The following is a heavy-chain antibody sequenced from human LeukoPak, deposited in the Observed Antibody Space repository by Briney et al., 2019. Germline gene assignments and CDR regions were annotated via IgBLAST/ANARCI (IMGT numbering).Heavy chain of an antibody. J-gene: IGHJ4*02. CDR1: GGSISSYY. D-gene: IGHD6-19*01. Sequence: ETLSLTFTVSGGSISSYYWSWVRQAPGKGLEWVSAISGSGGSTYYADSVKGRFAISRDNSKNTLYLQMNSLRAEDTAVYYCAKSGSIAVADDFDYWGQGTLVTVSS. CDR3: AKSGSIAVADDFDY. V-gene: IGHV3-23*01. CDR2: ISGSGGST.